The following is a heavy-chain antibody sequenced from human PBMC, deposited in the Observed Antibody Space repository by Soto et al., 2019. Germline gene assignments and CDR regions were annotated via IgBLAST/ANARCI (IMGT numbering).Heavy chain of an antibody. Sequence: EVQLLESGGGLVQPGGSLRLSCAASGFSFSSYAMAWVRLAPGKGLEWVASVSGSGSRTYYEDSVKGRFTISRDNSKNPLDLKMSSLRAEDTAEYYSEKKTPCDDVWSGQDDEFDPWGNGTLVTVSS. D-gene: IGHD3-3*01. V-gene: IGHV3-23*01. CDR2: VSGSGSRT. CDR3: EKKTPCDDVWSGQDDEFDP. CDR1: GFSFSSYA. J-gene: IGHJ5*02.